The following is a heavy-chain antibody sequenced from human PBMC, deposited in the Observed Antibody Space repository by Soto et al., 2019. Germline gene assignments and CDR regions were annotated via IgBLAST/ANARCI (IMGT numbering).Heavy chain of an antibody. CDR3: ARDTGTGGYDYVWGSYRPEFDI. CDR2: IYYSGST. D-gene: IGHD3-16*02. CDR1: GGSISSGGYY. Sequence: SETLSLTCTVSGGSISSGGYYWSWTRQHPGNGLEWIGQIYYSGSTYYNPSLKSRVTISVDTSKNQFSLKLSSLTAADSAVYYCARDTGTGGYDYVWGSYRPEFDIWGQGTMVTVSS. V-gene: IGHV4-31*03. J-gene: IGHJ3*02.